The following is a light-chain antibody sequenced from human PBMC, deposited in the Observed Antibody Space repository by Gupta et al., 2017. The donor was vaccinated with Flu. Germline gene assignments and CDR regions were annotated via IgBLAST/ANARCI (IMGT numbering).Light chain of an antibody. J-gene: IGKJ4*01. Sequence: IVLTQSPATLSLSPGERATLSCRASQSVSSYLAWYQQKPGQAPRLLIYDASNRATGIPARFSGSGSGADFTLTISSLEPEDLAVDYCQQRSLGPLTFGGGTKVEIK. CDR1: QSVSSY. V-gene: IGKV3-11*01. CDR3: QQRSLGPLT. CDR2: DAS.